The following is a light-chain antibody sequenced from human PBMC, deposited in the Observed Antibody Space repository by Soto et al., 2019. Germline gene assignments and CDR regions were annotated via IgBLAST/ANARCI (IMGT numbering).Light chain of an antibody. CDR3: QQYSDWPLT. V-gene: IGKV3-15*01. CDR1: QSVSSK. CDR2: GAS. Sequence: EIVMTHSPATLSVSPGERATLSCRASQSVSSKLAWYQQKPGQAPRLLIYGASTRATDIPTRFSGSGSVTEFTLTISSLQSEDFAVYYCQQYSDWPLTFGGGTKVEIK. J-gene: IGKJ4*01.